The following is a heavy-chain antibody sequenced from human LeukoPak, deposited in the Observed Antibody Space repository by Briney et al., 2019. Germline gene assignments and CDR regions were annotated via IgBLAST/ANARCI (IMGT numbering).Heavy chain of an antibody. Sequence: SETLSLTCTVSGYPIKIGYYWGWIRQPPGKGLEWIGSFYHSGSTYYNPSLKSRVTISVDTSENQFSLRLNSVTAADTAVYYCVRSCDSSGYYLFDLWGRGTLVTDSS. CDR1: GYPIKIGYY. CDR2: FYHSGST. J-gene: IGHJ2*01. CDR3: VRSCDSSGYYLFDL. V-gene: IGHV4-38-2*02. D-gene: IGHD3-22*01.